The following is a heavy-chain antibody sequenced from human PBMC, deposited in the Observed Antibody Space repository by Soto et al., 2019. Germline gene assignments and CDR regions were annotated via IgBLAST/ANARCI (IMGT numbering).Heavy chain of an antibody. D-gene: IGHD3-22*01. J-gene: IGHJ4*02. CDR1: GGSFSGYY. CDR3: ARTRTGYYYADY. CDR2: INHSGST. Sequence: SETLSLTCAVYGGSFSGYYWSWIRQPPGKGLEWIGEINHSGSTNYNPSLKSRVTISVDTSKNQFSLKLSSVTAADTAVYYCARTRTGYYYADYWGQGAPVTVSS. V-gene: IGHV4-34*01.